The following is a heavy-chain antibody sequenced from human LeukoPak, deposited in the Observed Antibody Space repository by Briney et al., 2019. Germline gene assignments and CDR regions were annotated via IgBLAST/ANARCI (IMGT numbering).Heavy chain of an antibody. CDR3: AREDLWFGELSYFDY. CDR2: INPNSGGT. V-gene: IGHV1-2*02. CDR1: GYTFTGYY. D-gene: IGHD3-10*01. J-gene: IGHJ4*02. Sequence: ASVKVSCKASGYTFTGYYMHWVRQAPGQGLEWMGWINPNSGGTNYAQKFQGRVTMTRDMSISTAYMELSRLRSDDTAVYYCAREDLWFGELSYFDYWGQGTLVTVSS.